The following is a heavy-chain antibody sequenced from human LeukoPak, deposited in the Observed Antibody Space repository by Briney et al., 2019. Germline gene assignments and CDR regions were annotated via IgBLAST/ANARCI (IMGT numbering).Heavy chain of an antibody. J-gene: IGHJ5*02. CDR1: GYIFTDYY. Sequence: ASVRVSCKASGYIFTDYYVHWVRQAPGQGLEWMGLINPNSGGTKFGQKFQGRVTMTTDTSITTAYMELSRLSSDDTAVYYCVRGWQINSPGGFVDPWGQGTLVTVSS. D-gene: IGHD4-23*01. CDR2: INPNSGGT. V-gene: IGHV1-2*02. CDR3: VRGWQINSPGGFVDP.